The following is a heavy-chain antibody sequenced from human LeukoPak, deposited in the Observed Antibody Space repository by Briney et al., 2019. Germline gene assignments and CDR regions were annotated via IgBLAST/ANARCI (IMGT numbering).Heavy chain of an antibody. D-gene: IGHD5-18*01. CDR3: AKDQDTAMGLFDY. J-gene: IGHJ4*02. CDR1: GFTFDDYA. V-gene: IGHV3-9*01. Sequence: GRSLSLSCAASGFTFDDYAMHWVRPAPGKGLEWVSGISWNSGSIGYADSVKGRFTISRDNAKNSLYLQMNSLRAEDTALYYCAKDQDTAMGLFDYWGQGTLVTVSS. CDR2: ISWNSGSI.